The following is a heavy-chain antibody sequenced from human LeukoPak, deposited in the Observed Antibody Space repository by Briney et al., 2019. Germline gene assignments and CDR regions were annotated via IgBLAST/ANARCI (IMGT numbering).Heavy chain of an antibody. CDR1: GGSISSYY. D-gene: IGHD1-7*01. CDR3: ASDRASLTGTTVYFDY. CDR2: IYYSGST. J-gene: IGHJ4*02. V-gene: IGHV4-59*12. Sequence: SETLSLTCTVSGGSISSYYWSWIRQPPGKGLEWIGYIYYSGSTNYNPSLKSRVTISVDTSKNQFSLKLIAVTAADTAVYSCASDRASLTGTTVYFDYWGQGTLVTVSS.